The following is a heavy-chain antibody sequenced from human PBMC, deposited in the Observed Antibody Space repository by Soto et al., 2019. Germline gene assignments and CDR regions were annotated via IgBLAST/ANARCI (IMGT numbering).Heavy chain of an antibody. V-gene: IGHV3-23*01. CDR1: GFTFSSYA. J-gene: IGHJ6*02. CDR2: ISGSGGST. D-gene: IGHD6-13*01. CDR3: AKAAVGSYSRGYYYDCMAV. Sequence: GGSLILSCAASGFTFSSYAMSWVRQAPGKGLEWVSAISGSGGSTYYADSVKGRFTISRDNSKNTLYLQMNSLRAEDTAVYYCAKAAVGSYSRGYYYDCMAVWGQGTTIIGSS.